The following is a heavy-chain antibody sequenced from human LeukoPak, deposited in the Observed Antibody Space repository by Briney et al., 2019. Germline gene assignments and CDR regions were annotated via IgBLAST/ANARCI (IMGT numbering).Heavy chain of an antibody. CDR3: ARDQDDILTGYYTAPTGY. CDR2: INPNSGGT. V-gene: IGHV1-2*02. Sequence: GASVKVSCKASGGTFSSYAISWVRQAPGQGLEWMGWINPNSGGTNYAQKFQGRVTMTRDTSISTAYMELSRLRSDDTAVYYCARDQDDILTGYYTAPTGYWGQGTLVTVSS. D-gene: IGHD3-9*01. CDR1: GGTFSSYA. J-gene: IGHJ4*02.